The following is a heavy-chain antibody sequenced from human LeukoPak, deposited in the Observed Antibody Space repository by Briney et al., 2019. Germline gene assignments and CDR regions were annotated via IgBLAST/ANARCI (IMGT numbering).Heavy chain of an antibody. V-gene: IGHV3-33*01. J-gene: IGHJ4*02. CDR3: ARRGSGTDCLDY. CDR1: GFTASTYG. Sequence: PGGSLRLSYATSGFTASTYGMHWVRQAPGKGLEWVAIIWSDGSEKYYADSVRGRFTISRDNSRNTLYLQMDSLRAEDTAVYYCARRGSGTDCLDYRGQGTLVTVSS. D-gene: IGHD1-26*01. CDR2: IWSDGSEK.